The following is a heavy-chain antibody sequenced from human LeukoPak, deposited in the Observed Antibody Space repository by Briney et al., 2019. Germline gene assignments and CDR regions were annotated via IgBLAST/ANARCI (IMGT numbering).Heavy chain of an antibody. Sequence: GGSLRLSCAASGFTFSSYGMHWVRQAPGKGLEWVAVIWYDGSNKYCADSVKGRFTISRDNSKNTLYLQMNSLRAEDTAVYYCARDRSPPIQLWLSFDYWGQGTLVTVSS. CDR3: ARDRSPPIQLWLSFDY. CDR2: IWYDGSNK. D-gene: IGHD5-18*01. J-gene: IGHJ4*02. V-gene: IGHV3-33*01. CDR1: GFTFSSYG.